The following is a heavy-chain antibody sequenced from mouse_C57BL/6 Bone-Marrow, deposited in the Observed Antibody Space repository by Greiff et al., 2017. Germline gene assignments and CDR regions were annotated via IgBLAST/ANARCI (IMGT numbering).Heavy chain of an antibody. Sequence: VQLQQPGAELVKPGASVKLSCKASGYTFTNYWMNWVKQRPGQGLEWIGMMHPNGGSPDYNEKFKSEATLSVDKSSRTAYMELSSLTSEDSAVYYCTRSYDYDDSTMDYWGQGTSVTVSS. CDR1: GYTFTNYW. J-gene: IGHJ4*01. V-gene: IGHV1-64*01. CDR2: MHPNGGSP. D-gene: IGHD2-4*01. CDR3: TRSYDYDDSTMDY.